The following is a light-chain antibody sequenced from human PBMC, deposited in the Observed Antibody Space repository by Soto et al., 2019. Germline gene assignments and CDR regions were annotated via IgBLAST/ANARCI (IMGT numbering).Light chain of an antibody. CDR1: SADVGGYNS. J-gene: IGLJ1*01. Sequence: QSVLTQPRSVSGSPGQSVTITCTGTSADVGGYNSVSWFQQYPGKAPKLMIFDVSKRPSGVPDRFSGSKSGNTAYLTISGLQAEDEAIYYCCSYAGTYTYVFGTETKLTVL. CDR2: DVS. CDR3: CSYAGTYTYV. V-gene: IGLV2-11*01.